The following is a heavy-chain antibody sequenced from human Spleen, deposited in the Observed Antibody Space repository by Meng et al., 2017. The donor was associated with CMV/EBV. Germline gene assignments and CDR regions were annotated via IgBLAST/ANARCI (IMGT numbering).Heavy chain of an antibody. CDR2: IYYSGST. CDR3: AREVAATMGNWFDP. D-gene: IGHD5-12*01. J-gene: IGHJ5*02. V-gene: IGHV4-61*01. Sequence: SETLSLTCTVSGGSVSSGSYYWSWIRQPPGKGLEWIGYIYYSGSTNYNPSLKSRVTISVDTSKNHFSLKLNSVTAADMAVYYCAREVAATMGNWFDPWGQGTPVTVSS. CDR1: GGSVSSGSYY.